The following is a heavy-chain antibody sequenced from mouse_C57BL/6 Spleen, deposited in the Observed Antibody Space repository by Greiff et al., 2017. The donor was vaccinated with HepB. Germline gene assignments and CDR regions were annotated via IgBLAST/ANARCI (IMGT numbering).Heavy chain of an antibody. CDR2: INPSTGGT. CDR3: ARRRYYYGSSYAMDY. J-gene: IGHJ4*01. Sequence: VQPQQSGPELVKPGASVKISCKASGYSFTGYYMNWVKQSPEKSLEWIGEINPSTGGTTYNQKFKAKATLTVDKSSSTAYMQLKSLTSEDSAVYYCARRRYYYGSSYAMDYWGQGTSVTVSS. D-gene: IGHD1-1*01. CDR1: GYSFTGYY. V-gene: IGHV1-42*01.